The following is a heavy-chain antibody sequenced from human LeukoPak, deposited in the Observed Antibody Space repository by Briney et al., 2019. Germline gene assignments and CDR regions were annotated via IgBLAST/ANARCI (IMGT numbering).Heavy chain of an antibody. J-gene: IGHJ6*03. CDR2: INPNSGGT. CDR3: ARGTDFWSDYYYYMDV. CDR1: GYTFTGYY. Sequence: ASVKVSCKASGYTFTGYYMHWVRQAPRQGLEWMGRINPNSGGTNYAQKFQGRVTMTRDTSISTAYMELSRLRSDDTAVYYCARGTDFWSDYYYYMDVWGKGTTVTVSS. D-gene: IGHD3-3*01. V-gene: IGHV1-2*06.